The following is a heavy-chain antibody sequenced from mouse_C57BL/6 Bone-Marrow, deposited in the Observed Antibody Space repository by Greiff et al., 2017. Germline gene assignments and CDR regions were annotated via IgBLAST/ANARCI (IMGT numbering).Heavy chain of an antibody. V-gene: IGHV1-55*01. J-gene: IGHJ1*03. D-gene: IGHD1-1*01. Sequence: VQLQQPGAELVKPGASVKMSCKASGYTFTSYWITWVKQRPGQGLEWIGDIYPGSGSTNYNEKFKSKATLTVDTSSITAYMQLSSLTSEDSAVYYCARPYYGSSYWYFDVWGTGTTVTVSS. CDR2: IYPGSGST. CDR1: GYTFTSYW. CDR3: ARPYYGSSYWYFDV.